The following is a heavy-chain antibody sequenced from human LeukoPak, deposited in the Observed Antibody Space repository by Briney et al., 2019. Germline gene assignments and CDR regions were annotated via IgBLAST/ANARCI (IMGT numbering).Heavy chain of an antibody. V-gene: IGHV3-33*01. CDR1: GFTFSSYG. Sequence: GGSLRLSCAASGFTFSSYGVHWVRQAPGKGLEWVAVIWYDGSNKYYADSVKGRFTISRDNSKNTLYLQMNSLRAEDTAVYYCARDLSPGITPHFHCAMDVWGQGTTVTVSS. CDR2: IWYDGSNK. J-gene: IGHJ6*02. CDR3: ARDLSPGITPHFHCAMDV. D-gene: IGHD3-10*01.